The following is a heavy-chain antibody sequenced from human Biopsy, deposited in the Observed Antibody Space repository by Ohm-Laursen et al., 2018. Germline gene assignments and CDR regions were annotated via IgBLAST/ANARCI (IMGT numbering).Heavy chain of an antibody. CDR3: ARNTGWYGDLYYFDY. Sequence: VSSVKVSCNAPGYSFTSYYMHWVRQAPGQGLEWMGMINPSGSTTSYPQIFQGRVTMTRDTSKSTVYMELSSLRSADTAVCFCARNTGWYGDLYYFDYWGQGTLVTVSS. CDR1: GYSFTSYY. J-gene: IGHJ4*02. D-gene: IGHD6-19*01. V-gene: IGHV1-46*01. CDR2: INPSGSTT.